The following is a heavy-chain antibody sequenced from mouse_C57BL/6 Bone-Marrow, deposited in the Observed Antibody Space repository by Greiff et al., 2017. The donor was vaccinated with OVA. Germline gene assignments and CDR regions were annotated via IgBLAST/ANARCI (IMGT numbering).Heavy chain of an antibody. CDR1: GYAFSSYW. CDR2: IYPGDGDT. V-gene: IGHV1-82*01. Sequence: QVQLQQSGPELVKPGASVKISCKASGYAFSSYWMNWVKQRPGKGLEWIGRIYPGDGDTNYNGKFKGKATLTADKSSSTAYMQLSSLTSEDSAVYFCARGDLDYFDCWGKGTTLTVSS. J-gene: IGHJ2*01. CDR3: ARGDLDYFDC.